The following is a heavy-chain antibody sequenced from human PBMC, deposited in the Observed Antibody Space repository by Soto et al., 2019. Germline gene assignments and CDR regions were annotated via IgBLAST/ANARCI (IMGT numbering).Heavy chain of an antibody. D-gene: IGHD2-2*01. Sequence: GGSLRLSCAASGFTFDDYTMHWVRQAPGKGLEWVSLISWDGGSTYYADSVKGRFTISRDNIKNSLYLQMNSLRTVDTALYYCAKDILYQGYCSSTSCYGNYFDYWGQGTLVTVSS. V-gene: IGHV3-43*01. CDR1: GFTFDDYT. J-gene: IGHJ4*02. CDR3: AKDILYQGYCSSTSCYGNYFDY. CDR2: ISWDGGST.